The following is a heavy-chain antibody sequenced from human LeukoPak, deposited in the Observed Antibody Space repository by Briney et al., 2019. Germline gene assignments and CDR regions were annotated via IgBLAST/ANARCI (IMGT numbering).Heavy chain of an antibody. CDR1: GGSISNYY. CDR2: IYYTGSA. CDR3: ARHSSQWDWFDP. D-gene: IGHD6-13*01. Sequence: PSETLSLTCTVSGGSISNYYWNWIRQPPGMGLEWIGYIYYTGSANYNPSLKSRVTISVDTSKNQFSLKLSSVTAADTAVYYCARHSSQWDWFDPWGQGTLVTVSS. J-gene: IGHJ5*02. V-gene: IGHV4-59*08.